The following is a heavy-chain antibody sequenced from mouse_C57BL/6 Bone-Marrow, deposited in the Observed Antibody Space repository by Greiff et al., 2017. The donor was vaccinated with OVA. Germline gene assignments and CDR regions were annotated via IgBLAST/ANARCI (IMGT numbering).Heavy chain of an antibody. CDR3: ARVYSSSYVDHFDD. J-gene: IGHJ1*03. D-gene: IGHD1-3*01. CDR1: GYAFTSYW. Sequence: QVQLQQPGAELVKPGASVKLSCKASGYAFTSYWMNWVKQRPGQGLEWIGKIYPGSGDTNYNGKFKSKATLTADKASSTAYMQLSSLTSEDSAVYCCARVYSSSYVDHFDDWGKGTTVTVSA. CDR2: IYPGSGDT. V-gene: IGHV1-72*01.